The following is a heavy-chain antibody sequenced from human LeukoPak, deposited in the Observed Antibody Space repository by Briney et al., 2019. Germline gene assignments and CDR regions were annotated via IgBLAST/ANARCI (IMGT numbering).Heavy chain of an antibody. CDR1: GYTFTGYY. CDR3: ARGNVECIGDICYKRGNWFDP. Sequence: ASVKVSCKPSGYTFTGYYMHWVRQAPGQGLEWMGWINPNSGDTNYAQKFQGRVTMTRDTSIGTAYMELSRLRSDDTAVYYCARGNVECIGDICYKRGNWFDPWGQGTLVTVSS. D-gene: IGHD2-8*02. CDR2: INPNSGDT. J-gene: IGHJ5*02. V-gene: IGHV1-2*02.